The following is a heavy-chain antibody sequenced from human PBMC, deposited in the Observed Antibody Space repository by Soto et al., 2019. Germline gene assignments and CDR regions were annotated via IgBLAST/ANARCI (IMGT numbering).Heavy chain of an antibody. CDR3: AGSKGTDYYDSSGFYYHY. D-gene: IGHD3-22*01. J-gene: IGHJ4*02. CDR1: GGSVSSYY. CDR2: IYYSGST. V-gene: IGHV4-59*02. Sequence: QVQLQESGPGLVKPSETMSLTFTVSGGSVSSYYWSWIRQPPGKGLEWIGYIYYSGSTNYNPSLKSRVTISIDTSENQFSLKLSSVTAADTAVYYCAGSKGTDYYDSSGFYYHYWGQGTLVTVSS.